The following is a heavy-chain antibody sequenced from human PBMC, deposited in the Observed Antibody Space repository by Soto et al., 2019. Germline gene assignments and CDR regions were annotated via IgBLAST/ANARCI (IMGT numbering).Heavy chain of an antibody. CDR1: GGSFSSYY. V-gene: IGHV4-34*01. Sequence: QVQLQQWGAGLLKPSETLSLTCAVYGGSFSSYYWSWIRQPPGKGLEWIGQINHYGSTDYNPSLKSRVTISVDTSKNHFSLRLSSVTAADTAMYYCATHCSSTSCYYTFDPCGQGNLVTVSS. CDR2: INHYGST. CDR3: ATHCSSTSCYYTFDP. D-gene: IGHD2-2*01. J-gene: IGHJ5*02.